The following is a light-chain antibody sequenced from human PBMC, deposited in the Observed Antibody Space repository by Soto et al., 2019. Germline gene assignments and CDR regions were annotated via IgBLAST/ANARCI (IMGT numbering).Light chain of an antibody. CDR1: QSVRSIY. V-gene: IGKV3-20*01. CDR3: QQHCNAPPIR. Sequence: DIVLTQSPATLSLSPGERATLSCRASQSVRSIYFAWYQQKPGQAPRLIIYGTSNRATGTPDRFSGSCSGTDFTLTNSSSEPEDYALYYCQQHCNAPPIRFGQGTKLEIK. CDR2: GTS. J-gene: IGKJ2*03.